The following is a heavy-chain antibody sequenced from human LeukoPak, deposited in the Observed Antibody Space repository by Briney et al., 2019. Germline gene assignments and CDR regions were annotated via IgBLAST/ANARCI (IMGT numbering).Heavy chain of an antibody. CDR3: AKDPDYTTYGYYFDY. CDR1: GFTFSSYA. D-gene: IGHD4-11*01. Sequence: GVSLRLSCTASGFTFSSYAMNWVRQAPGKGLEWVSGIGAGGTSTYYADSVKGRFTISRDNSRNTLYLQMNSLRADDTAVYYCAKDPDYTTYGYYFDYWGQGTLVTVSS. CDR2: IGAGGTST. V-gene: IGHV3-23*01. J-gene: IGHJ4*02.